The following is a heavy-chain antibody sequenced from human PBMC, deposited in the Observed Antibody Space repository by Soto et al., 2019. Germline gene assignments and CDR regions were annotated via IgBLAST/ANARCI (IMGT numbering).Heavy chain of an antibody. J-gene: IGHJ4*02. CDR1: GFTFNYA. CDR3: AKDVVYNDGLGLVSD. V-gene: IGHV3-23*01. Sequence: EVQLLESGGGLVHPGGSLRLSCVGSGFTFNYAIMWVRQAPGKGQEWVSGITGGGSTEYIASVKGRFTISRDTSKSEGYLQMNSRRAEDSAMYYCAKDVVYNDGLGLVSDGGRGPLVTVS. D-gene: IGHD3-16*01. CDR2: ITGGGST.